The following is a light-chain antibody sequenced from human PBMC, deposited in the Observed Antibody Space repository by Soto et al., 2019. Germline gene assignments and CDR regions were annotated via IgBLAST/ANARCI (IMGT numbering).Light chain of an antibody. CDR1: QSVSAW. V-gene: IGKV1-5*01. CDR2: DAS. Sequence: DIQMTQSPSTLSASVGDRVTISCRASQSVSAWLAWYQQKPGNAPKLLISDASSLKSGVPSRFSGSGYGTEFTLTISSRQPEDFATYYCQHYSTYSLTFGGGTKVEIK. J-gene: IGKJ4*01. CDR3: QHYSTYSLT.